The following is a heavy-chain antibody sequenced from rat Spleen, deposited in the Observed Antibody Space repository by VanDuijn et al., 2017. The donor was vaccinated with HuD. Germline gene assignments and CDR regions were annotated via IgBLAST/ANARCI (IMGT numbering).Heavy chain of an antibody. CDR3: ARGLGAPDY. CDR2: INSAGST. D-gene: IGHD5-1*01. CDR1: GYSITSSYR. Sequence: EVQLQESGPGLVKPSQSPSLTCSVTGYSITSSYRWNWIRKFPGNKLEWMGYINSAGSTNYNPSLKSRISITRDTSKNQFFLQVNSVTTEDTATYYCARGLGAPDYWGQGVMVTVSS. J-gene: IGHJ2*01. V-gene: IGHV3-3*01.